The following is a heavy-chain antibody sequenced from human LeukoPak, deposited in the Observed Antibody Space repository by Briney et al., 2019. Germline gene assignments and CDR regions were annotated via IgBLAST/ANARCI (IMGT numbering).Heavy chain of an antibody. CDR3: ARDLKYDFWSGYFIGSHYFDY. Sequence: GGSLRLSCAASGFTFSSYWMSWVRQAPGKGLEWVANIKQDGSEKYYVDSVKGRFTISRDNAKNSLYLQMNSLRAEDTAVYYCARDLKYDFWSGYFIGSHYFDYWGQGTLVTVSP. J-gene: IGHJ4*02. CDR2: IKQDGSEK. CDR1: GFTFSSYW. V-gene: IGHV3-7*01. D-gene: IGHD3-3*01.